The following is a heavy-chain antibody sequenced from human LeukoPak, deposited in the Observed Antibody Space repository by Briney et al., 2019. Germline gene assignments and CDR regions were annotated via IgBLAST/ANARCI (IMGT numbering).Heavy chain of an antibody. CDR1: GGSISTMTYY. D-gene: IGHD3-10*01. V-gene: IGHV4-61*02. CDR2: IYTSGNT. CDR3: ARVGSGEAFDI. J-gene: IGHJ3*02. Sequence: SQTLSLTCTASGGSISTMTYYWSWIRQPAGKGLEWIGRIYTSGNTNYNPSLKSRVTISIDTSKNQFSLKLSSVTAADTAVYYCARVGSGEAFDIWGQGTMVTVSS.